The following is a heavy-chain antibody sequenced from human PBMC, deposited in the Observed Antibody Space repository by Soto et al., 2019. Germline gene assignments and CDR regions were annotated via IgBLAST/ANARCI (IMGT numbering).Heavy chain of an antibody. D-gene: IGHD2-21*02. J-gene: IGHJ3*02. Sequence: ASVKVSCKASGYTFISYGISWVRQAAGQGHEWMGWISAYNGNTNYAQKVQGRVTMTTDTSTSTAYMELRSLRSDDTAVYYCARIWYCGGDCYSDAFDIWGQGTMVTVSS. V-gene: IGHV1-18*01. CDR1: GYTFISYG. CDR2: ISAYNGNT. CDR3: ARIWYCGGDCYSDAFDI.